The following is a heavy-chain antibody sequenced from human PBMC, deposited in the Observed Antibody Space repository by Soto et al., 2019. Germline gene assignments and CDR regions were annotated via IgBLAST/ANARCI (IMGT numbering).Heavy chain of an antibody. D-gene: IGHD6-6*01. V-gene: IGHV1-69*06. CDR1: GGTFSSYA. CDR3: ASEADDSSSGHVVDY. J-gene: IGHJ4*02. CDR2: IIPIFGTA. Sequence: QVQLVQSGAEVKKPGSSVKVSCKASGGTFSSYAISWVRQAPGQGLEWMGGIIPIFGTANYAQKFQGRVTITADKHTSTAYMEVSSQRSEDTAVYYCASEADDSSSGHVVDYWGQGTLVTVSS.